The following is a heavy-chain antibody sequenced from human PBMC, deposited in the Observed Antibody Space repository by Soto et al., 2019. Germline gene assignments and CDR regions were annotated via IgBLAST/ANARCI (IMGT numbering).Heavy chain of an antibody. V-gene: IGHV4-30-4*01. J-gene: IGHJ6*02. Sequence: QVQLQESGPGLVKPSQTLSLTCTVSGGSISSGYDFWTWIRQPPGKGLEWIGYIYYSGSTYYNPSLKSRFSMSVDTSTNHISLKPSSVTAADAAVYYCARDRAKRKDYYYYGMDDWCQETTVTVSS. CDR1: GGSISSGYDF. CDR3: ARDRAKRKDYYYYGMDD. CDR2: IYYSGST. D-gene: IGHD3-10*01.